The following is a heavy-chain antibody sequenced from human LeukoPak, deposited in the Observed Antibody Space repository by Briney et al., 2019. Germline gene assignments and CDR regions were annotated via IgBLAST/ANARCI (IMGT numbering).Heavy chain of an antibody. CDR1: GYSISSGYY. V-gene: IGHV4-38-2*02. J-gene: IGHJ4*02. CDR2: IYHSGST. CDR3: ARGPSGYSGYDSGYFDY. D-gene: IGHD5-12*01. Sequence: SETLSLTCTVSGYSISSGYYWGWIRQPPGKGLEWIGSIYHSGSTNYNPSLKSRVTISVDTSKNQFSLKLSSVTAADTAVYYCARGPSGYSGYDSGYFDYWGQGTLVTVSS.